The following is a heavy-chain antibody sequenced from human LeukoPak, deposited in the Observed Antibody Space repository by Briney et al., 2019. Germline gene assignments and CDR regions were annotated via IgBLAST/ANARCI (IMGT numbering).Heavy chain of an antibody. D-gene: IGHD1-20*01. CDR3: ERDTHSWNVF. V-gene: IGHV3-66*02. CDR1: GFTVSDNY. Sequence: GESLRLSCAASGFTVSDNYMSWVRQAPGKGLEWVSGIYSGGRTYYADSVKGRFTISRGNSKNTLYLQMNSLRAEDTAVYYCERDTHSWNVFWGQGTLVTVYS. J-gene: IGHJ4*02. CDR2: IYSGGRT.